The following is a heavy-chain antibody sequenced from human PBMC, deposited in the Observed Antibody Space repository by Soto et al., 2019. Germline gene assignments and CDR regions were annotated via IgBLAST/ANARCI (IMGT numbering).Heavy chain of an antibody. CDR2: IIPLFRTP. D-gene: IGHD1-1*01. V-gene: IGHV1-69*12. Sequence: QVQLVQSGAEMKEPGSSVKVSCKTSGGTFSSSAISWLRQAPGQGLEWMGGIIPLFRTPDYAQKFQGRVTIAADEYTSTAYVELSSLRSEDTAVYYCARDNDRLQLGGNYYYMLDVWGQGTTITVSS. CDR3: ARDNDRLQLGGNYYYMLDV. J-gene: IGHJ6*02. CDR1: GGTFSSSA.